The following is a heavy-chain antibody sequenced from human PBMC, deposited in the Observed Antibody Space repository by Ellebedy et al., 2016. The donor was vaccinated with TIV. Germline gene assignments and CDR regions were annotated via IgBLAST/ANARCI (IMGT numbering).Heavy chain of an antibody. CDR3: AKDRSYGDYEATFDF. D-gene: IGHD4-17*01. Sequence: GGSLRLSXAASGFTFSSFGMHWVRQAPGKGLEWVAVISYEGSNEYYADSVKGRFTISRDSSKNTLYLQMNSLRAEDTAVYYCAKDRSYGDYEATFDFWGQGTLVTVSS. V-gene: IGHV3-30*18. CDR1: GFTFSSFG. J-gene: IGHJ4*02. CDR2: ISYEGSNE.